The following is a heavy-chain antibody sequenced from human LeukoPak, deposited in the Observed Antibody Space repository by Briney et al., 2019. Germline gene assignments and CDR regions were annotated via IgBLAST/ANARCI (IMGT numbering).Heavy chain of an antibody. Sequence: SETLSLTCAVSGGSISSYYWSWIRQPPGKGLEWIGYIYYSGSTNYNPSLKSRVTISVDTSKNQFSLKLSSVTAADTAVYYCARQVCSSTSCYPYYYYVMDVCGQGTT. D-gene: IGHD2-2*01. J-gene: IGHJ6*02. V-gene: IGHV4-59*08. CDR3: ARQVCSSTSCYPYYYYVMDV. CDR1: GGSISSYY. CDR2: IYYSGST.